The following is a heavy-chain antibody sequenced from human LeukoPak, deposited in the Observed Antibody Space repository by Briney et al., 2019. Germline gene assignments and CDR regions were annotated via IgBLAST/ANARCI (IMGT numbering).Heavy chain of an antibody. V-gene: IGHV3-23*01. CDR2: ISGSGGST. CDR3: AKSGSGYYFDY. CDR1: GFTFSSYS. J-gene: IGHJ4*02. D-gene: IGHD3-22*01. Sequence: GGSLRLSCAASGFTFSSYSMNWVRQAPGKGLEWVSSISGSGGSTYYADSVKGRFTISRHNSKNTLYLQMNSLRAEDTAVYYCAKSGSGYYFDYWGQGTLVTVSS.